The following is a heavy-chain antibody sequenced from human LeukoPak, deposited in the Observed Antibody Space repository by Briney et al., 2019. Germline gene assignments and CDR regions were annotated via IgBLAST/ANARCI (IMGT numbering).Heavy chain of an antibody. V-gene: IGHV3-23*01. J-gene: IGHJ4*02. CDR1: GFTFSSYG. CDR2: ISGSGGST. CDR3: AKEYTGSFSPFPSYFDY. D-gene: IGHD1-26*01. Sequence: GGSLRLSCAASGFTFSSYGMSWVRQAPGKGLDWVSAISGSGGSTYYADSVKGRFTISRDNSKNTLYLQMNSLRAEDTAVYYCAKEYTGSFSPFPSYFDYWGQGTLVTVSS.